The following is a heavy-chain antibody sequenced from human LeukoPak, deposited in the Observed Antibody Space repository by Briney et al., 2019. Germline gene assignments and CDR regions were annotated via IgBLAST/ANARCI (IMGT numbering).Heavy chain of an antibody. V-gene: IGHV3-48*02. CDR2: ISGGSGTI. CDR1: GFTFTTFN. CDR3: ARENSWTFDY. Sequence: GGSLRLSCAASGFTFTTFNMNCVRHVPGKGLEWISYISGGSGTIYYADSVKGRFTVSRDNAKNSLFLQMDSLRDDDTAVYYCARENSWTFDYWGQEAWSPSPQ. J-gene: IGHJ4*01. D-gene: IGHD6-13*01.